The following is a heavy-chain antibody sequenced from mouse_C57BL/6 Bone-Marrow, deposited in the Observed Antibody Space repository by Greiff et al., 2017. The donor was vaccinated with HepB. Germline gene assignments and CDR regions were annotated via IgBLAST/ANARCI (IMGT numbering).Heavy chain of an antibody. CDR3: TRDRSVVATDAMDY. D-gene: IGHD1-1*01. CDR2: ISSGGDYI. V-gene: IGHV5-9-1*02. CDR1: GFTFSSYA. J-gene: IGHJ4*01. Sequence: DVMLVESGEGLVKPGGSLKLSCAASGFTFSSYAMSWVRQTPEKRLEWVAYISSGGDYIYYADTVKGRFTISRDNARNTLYLQMSSLKSEDTAMYYCTRDRSVVATDAMDYWGQGTSVTVSS.